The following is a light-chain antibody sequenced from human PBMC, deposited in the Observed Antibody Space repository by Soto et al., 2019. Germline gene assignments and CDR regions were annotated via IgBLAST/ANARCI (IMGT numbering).Light chain of an antibody. Sequence: ERIMTESSATLSVSPGESATLSCSASQSVSSNLAWYQQKPGQAPRLLXYGVSTSATGIPARFSGSGCETKFTLTISSLQYEDYAVYYCQQYNNWHPTTFGQGTQLEIK. J-gene: IGKJ5*01. CDR3: QQYNNWHPTT. V-gene: IGKV3-15*01. CDR2: GVS. CDR1: QSVSSN.